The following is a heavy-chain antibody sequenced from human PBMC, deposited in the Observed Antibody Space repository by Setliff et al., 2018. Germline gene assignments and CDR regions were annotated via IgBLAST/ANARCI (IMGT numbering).Heavy chain of an antibody. D-gene: IGHD6-19*01. V-gene: IGHV5-51*01. J-gene: IGHJ3*02. CDR2: IHPSNSDT. CDR1: GYSFTDYW. Sequence: GESLKISCKGSGYSFTDYWIGWVRQMPGEGLEWMGIIHPSNSDTVYSPSFQXQXTISXXXSXXXXXXXXXXLKASDTAMYYCARQAVAGNDAFDIWGQGTMVTVSS. CDR3: ARQAVAGNDAFDI.